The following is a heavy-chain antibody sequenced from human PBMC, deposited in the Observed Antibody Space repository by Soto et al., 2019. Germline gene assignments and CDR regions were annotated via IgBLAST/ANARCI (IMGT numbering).Heavy chain of an antibody. D-gene: IGHD6-19*01. CDR1: GFTFSFYT. Sequence: EPQLVESGGGLVQPGGSLRLSCAASGFTFSFYTMNWVRQTPGKGLEWLAYISRGGSSIYYADSVKGRFTVSRDNANNSLSLQLNSLRREDTAVYYCVRGLSSGWFDYWGQGTLVTVS. V-gene: IGHV3-48*01. CDR3: VRGLSSGWFDY. CDR2: ISRGGSSI. J-gene: IGHJ5*01.